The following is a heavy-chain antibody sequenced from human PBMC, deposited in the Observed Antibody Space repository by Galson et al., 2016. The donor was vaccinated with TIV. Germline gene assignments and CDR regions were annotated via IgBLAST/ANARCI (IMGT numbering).Heavy chain of an antibody. J-gene: IGHJ4*02. V-gene: IGHV3-20*04. Sequence: SLRLSCAASGFTFDDHGMSWVRQGPGKGLEWVSSINWNGGATSYADSVKGRFTISRDNAKNFLYLQMNSLRAEDTAYYYCVREVACGGACYYFDYWCQGNRITVSS. CDR2: INWNGGAT. CDR1: GFTFDDHG. D-gene: IGHD2-21*02. CDR3: VREVACGGACYYFDY.